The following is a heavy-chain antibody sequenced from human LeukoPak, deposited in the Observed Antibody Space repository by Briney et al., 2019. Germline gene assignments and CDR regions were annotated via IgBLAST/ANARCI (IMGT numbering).Heavy chain of an antibody. Sequence: SETLSLTCAVYGGSFSGYYWSWIRQPPGKGLEWIGEINHNGSTNYNPSLKSRVTISVDTSKNQFSLKLSSVTAADTAVYYCASSTNYYYYYGMDVWGQGTTVTVSS. J-gene: IGHJ6*02. D-gene: IGHD3-3*02. CDR1: GGSFSGYY. CDR2: INHNGST. CDR3: ASSTNYYYYYGMDV. V-gene: IGHV4-34*01.